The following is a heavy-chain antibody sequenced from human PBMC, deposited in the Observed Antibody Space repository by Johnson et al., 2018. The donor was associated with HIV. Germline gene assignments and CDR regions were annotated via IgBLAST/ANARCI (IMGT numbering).Heavy chain of an antibody. CDR3: ARDYREANAFDI. CDR1: GFTFDDYG. J-gene: IGHJ3*02. D-gene: IGHD1-26*01. Sequence: VQLVESGGGVVRPGGSLRLSCAASGFTFDDYGMSWVRQAPGTGLEWVSGLCWNSGSIGYADSVKGRFTISRDNAKNSLYLQMNSLRAEDTAVYYCARDYREANAFDIWGQGTMVTVSS. V-gene: IGHV3-20*04. CDR2: LCWNSGSI.